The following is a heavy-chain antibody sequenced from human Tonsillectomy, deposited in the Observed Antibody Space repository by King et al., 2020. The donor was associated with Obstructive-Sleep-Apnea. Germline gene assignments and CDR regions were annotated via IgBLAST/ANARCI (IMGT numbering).Heavy chain of an antibody. V-gene: IGHV4-39*01. CDR1: GGSISSSSYY. D-gene: IGHD3-22*01. CDR2: IFYSGST. J-gene: IGHJ4*02. CDR3: ARFRGDSSGSYYYYFDY. Sequence: QLQESGPGLVKPSETLSLTCIVSGGSISSSSYYWGWIRQPPGKGLEWISTIFYSGSTYYNPSLKSRVTISVDTSKNQFSLRLNSVTAADMAVYYCARFRGDSSGSYYYYFDYWGQGTLVTVPS.